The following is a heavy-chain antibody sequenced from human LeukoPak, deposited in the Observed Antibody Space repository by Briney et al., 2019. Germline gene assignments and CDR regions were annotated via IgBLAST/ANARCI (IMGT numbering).Heavy chain of an antibody. J-gene: IGHJ3*02. CDR3: ARGLVGISGALDI. CDR2: ISGSGGST. Sequence: GGSLRLSCAASGFTFSSYAMSWVRQAPGKGLEWVSVISGSGGSTYYADSVKGRFTISRDNSKNTLYLRMNSLRAEDTAVYYCARGLVGISGALDIWGQGTMVTVSS. D-gene: IGHD1-26*01. V-gene: IGHV3-23*01. CDR1: GFTFSSYA.